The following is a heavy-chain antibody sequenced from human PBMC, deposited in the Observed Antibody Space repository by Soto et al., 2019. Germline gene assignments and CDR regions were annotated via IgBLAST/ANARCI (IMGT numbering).Heavy chain of an antibody. CDR3: ARRWGGVFGI. D-gene: IGHD3-16*01. V-gene: IGHV4-59*08. CDR2: IYYTGGSP. J-gene: IGHJ3*02. CDR1: GGSVSANY. Sequence: SETLSLTCTVSGGSVSANYWSWIRQPPGKGLEWIGYIYYTGGSPNYNPSLKSRVAISVDRSKNQFSLQLTSVTAADTAVYYYARRWGGVFGIGGKGTIITVSS.